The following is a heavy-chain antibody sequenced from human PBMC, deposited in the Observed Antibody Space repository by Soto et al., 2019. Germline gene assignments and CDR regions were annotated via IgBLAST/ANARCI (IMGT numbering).Heavy chain of an antibody. J-gene: IGHJ4*02. D-gene: IGHD5-18*01. CDR3: SRGILV. CDR2: SSYGGST. CDR1: GGSINSGGYC. Sequence: QVQLQESGPGLVKPSQTLSLTCTVSGGSINSGGYCWSWIRQHPGKGLDWIGCSSYGGSTSYNPSLKSRVTISVDTSKNQFSLKLTSVTAAETAVYYCSRGILVWGQGALITVSS. V-gene: IGHV4-31*03.